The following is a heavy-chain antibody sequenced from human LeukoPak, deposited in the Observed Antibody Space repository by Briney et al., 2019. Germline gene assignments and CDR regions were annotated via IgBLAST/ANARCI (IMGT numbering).Heavy chain of an antibody. CDR3: AKDEGSGWFFFDY. CDR1: GFTFSSYA. D-gene: IGHD6-19*01. J-gene: IGHJ4*02. V-gene: IGHV3-23*01. Sequence: PGGCLRLSCAASGFTFSSYAMTWVRQTPGRGLEWVSAISGSGVGTYYADSVKGRFTISRDNSKNTLYLQMNTLRAEDSAVYYCAKDEGSGWFFFDYWGQGTQVTVSS. CDR2: ISGSGVGT.